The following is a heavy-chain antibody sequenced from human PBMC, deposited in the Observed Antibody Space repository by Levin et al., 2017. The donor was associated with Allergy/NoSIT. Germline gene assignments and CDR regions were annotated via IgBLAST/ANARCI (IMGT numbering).Heavy chain of an antibody. V-gene: IGHV3-9*01. CDR3: AKSGVQNWYFDL. CDR1: GFTFDDYA. D-gene: IGHD6-6*01. Sequence: GGSLRLSCAASGFTFDDYAMHWVRQAPGKGLEWVSGISWNSGSIGYADSVKGRFTISRDNAKNSLYLQMNSLRAEDTALYYCAKSGVQNWYFDLWGRGTLVTVSS. J-gene: IGHJ2*01. CDR2: ISWNSGSI.